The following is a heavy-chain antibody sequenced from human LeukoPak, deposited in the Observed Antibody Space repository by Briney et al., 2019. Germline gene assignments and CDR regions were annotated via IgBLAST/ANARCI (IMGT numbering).Heavy chain of an antibody. CDR2: ISSSSSTI. CDR3: ARAPKFYYDSSGYSAFDY. V-gene: IGHV3-48*01. J-gene: IGHJ4*02. D-gene: IGHD3-22*01. CDR1: GFTFSSYS. Sequence: PGGSLRLSCAASGFTFSSYSMNWVRQAPGKGLEWVSYISSSSSTIYYADSVKGRFTISRDNAKNSLYLQMNSLRAEDTAVYYCARAPKFYYDSSGYSAFDYWGQGTLVTVSS.